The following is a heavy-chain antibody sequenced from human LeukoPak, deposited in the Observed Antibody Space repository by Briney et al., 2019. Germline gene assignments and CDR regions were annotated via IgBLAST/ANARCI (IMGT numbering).Heavy chain of an antibody. Sequence: ASVKVSCKASGGTFSSYAISWVRQAPGQGLEWMGGIIPIFGTANYAQKFQGRVTITADKSTSTAYMELSGLRSEDTAVYYCARDRAVAGPSYYFDYWGQGTLVTVSS. D-gene: IGHD6-19*01. CDR2: IIPIFGTA. CDR3: ARDRAVAGPSYYFDY. V-gene: IGHV1-69*06. CDR1: GGTFSSYA. J-gene: IGHJ4*02.